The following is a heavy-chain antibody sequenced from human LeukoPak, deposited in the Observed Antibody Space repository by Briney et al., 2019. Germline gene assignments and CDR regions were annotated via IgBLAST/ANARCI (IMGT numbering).Heavy chain of an antibody. CDR3: ARGGFLEKYYYYYFMDV. J-gene: IGHJ6*03. Sequence: GGSLRLSCAASGFTFSSYSMNWVRQAPGKGLEWVSYISSSSSTIYYVDSVKGRFTISRDNSKNTLYLQMNSLRAEDTAVYYCARGGFLEKYYYYYFMDVWGKGTTVTVSS. CDR2: ISSSSSTI. V-gene: IGHV3-48*01. CDR1: GFTFSSYS. D-gene: IGHD3-3*01.